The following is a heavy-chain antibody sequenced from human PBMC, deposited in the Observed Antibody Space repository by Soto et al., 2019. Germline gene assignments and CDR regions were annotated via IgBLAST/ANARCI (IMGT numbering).Heavy chain of an antibody. V-gene: IGHV4-31*03. CDR1: VGSLSSGCYY. Sequence: TLSLPCTFYVGSLSSGCYYLSWIRQHPGKGLEWIGYIYYSGSTYYNPSLKSRLIISVDTSENQFSLRLSSVTAADTAVYYCARDGENYFDYWGQGTLVTVSS. CDR2: IYYSGST. CDR3: ARDGENYFDY. J-gene: IGHJ4*02.